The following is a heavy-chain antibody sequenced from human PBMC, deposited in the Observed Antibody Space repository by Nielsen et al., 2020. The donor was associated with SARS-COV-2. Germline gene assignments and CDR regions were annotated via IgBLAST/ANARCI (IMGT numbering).Heavy chain of an antibody. CDR2: ISSNGGST. CDR3: AREGGGAGATDF. J-gene: IGHJ4*02. Sequence: GESLKISCAASGFTFSSYAMHWVRQAPGKGLEYVSAISSNGGSTYYANSVKGRFTISRDNSKNTLYLQMGSLRAEDMAVYYCAREGGGAGATDFWGQGTLVTVSS. D-gene: IGHD1-26*01. CDR1: GFTFSSYA. V-gene: IGHV3-64*01.